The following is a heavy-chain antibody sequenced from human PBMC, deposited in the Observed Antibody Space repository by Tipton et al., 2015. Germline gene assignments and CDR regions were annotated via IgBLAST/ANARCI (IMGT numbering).Heavy chain of an antibody. CDR2: IYYSGST. CDR3: AREVWYNDSTGYDY. J-gene: IGHJ4*02. CDR1: GGSVSSGSYY. D-gene: IGHD3-22*01. V-gene: IGHV4-61*01. Sequence: TLSLTCTVSGGSVSSGSYYWSWIRQPPGKGLEWIGYIYYSGSTNYNPSVKSRVTISIDTPKNQFSLKLNSVTAADTAVYYCAREVWYNDSTGYDYWGQGTLVTVSS.